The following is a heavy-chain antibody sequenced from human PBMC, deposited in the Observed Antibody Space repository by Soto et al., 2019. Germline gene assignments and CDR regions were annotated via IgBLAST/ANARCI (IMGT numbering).Heavy chain of an antibody. CDR3: ARVGGLAARTFDY. Sequence: SETLSLTCTVSGGSISDFYWSWIRQPPGKGLEWIGYIYYSGSTNYNPSLKSRVTISVDTSKNQFSLNLRSTSPADTAVYYCARVGGLAARTFDYWGPGTLVT. V-gene: IGHV4-59*01. CDR2: IYYSGST. CDR1: GGSISDFY. J-gene: IGHJ4*02. D-gene: IGHD6-6*01.